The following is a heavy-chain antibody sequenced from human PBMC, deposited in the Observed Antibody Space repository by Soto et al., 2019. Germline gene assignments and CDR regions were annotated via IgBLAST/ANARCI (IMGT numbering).Heavy chain of an antibody. CDR1: GYTFTTYD. V-gene: IGHV1-69*13. CDR3: AREGLVLVPTTVNSDYYYYAMDV. CDR2: IIPRSATS. J-gene: IGHJ6*02. D-gene: IGHD2-2*01. Sequence: ASVKVSCKASGYTFTTYDISWVRQAPGQGLEWMGGIIPRSATSNYAQKFQGRVTITADESTNTAYMELSSLRSEDTAVYYCAREGLVLVPTTVNSDYYYYAMDVWGQGTTVTVSS.